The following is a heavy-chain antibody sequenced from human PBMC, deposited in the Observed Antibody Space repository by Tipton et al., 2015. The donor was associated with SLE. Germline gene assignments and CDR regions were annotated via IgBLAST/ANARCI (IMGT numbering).Heavy chain of an antibody. CDR3: ARYSSGSLDS. D-gene: IGHD1-26*01. V-gene: IGHV3-74*01. CDR2: ISDGCST. J-gene: IGHJ4*02. CDR1: GFTFSNSW. Sequence: SLRLSCAASGFTFSNSWMHWVRQAPGKGLVWVSRISDGCSTIYADSVKGRSTISRDNAKNTLYLQMNSLRAEDTAVYYCARYSSGSLDSWGQGTLVTVSS.